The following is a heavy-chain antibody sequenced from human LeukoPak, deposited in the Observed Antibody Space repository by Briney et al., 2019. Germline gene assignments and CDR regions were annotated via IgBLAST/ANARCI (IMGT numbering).Heavy chain of an antibody. CDR1: GFTVSSNY. D-gene: IGHD3-22*01. Sequence: GGSLRLSCAASGFTVSSNYMSWVRQAPGKGLEWVSYISSSSSYIYYPVSVKGRFTISRDNAKHSLYLQMNSLRAEDTAVYYCARPLRDSGYFYFDYWGQGTLVTVSS. V-gene: IGHV3-21*01. J-gene: IGHJ4*02. CDR3: ARPLRDSGYFYFDY. CDR2: ISSSSSYI.